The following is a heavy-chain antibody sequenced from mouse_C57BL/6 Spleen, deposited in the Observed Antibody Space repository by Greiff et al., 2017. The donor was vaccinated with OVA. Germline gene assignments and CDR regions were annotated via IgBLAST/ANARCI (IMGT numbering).Heavy chain of an antibody. CDR3: AREGTMDSAWFAY. CDR2: IYPSDSET. J-gene: IGHJ3*01. Sequence: QVQLQQPGAELVRPGSSVKLSCKASGYTFTSYWMDWVKQRPGQGLEWIGNIYPSDSETHYNQKFKDKATLTVDKSSSTAYMQLSSLTSEDSAVYYCAREGTMDSAWFAYWGQGTLVTVSA. D-gene: IGHD1-1*02. CDR1: GYTFTSYW. V-gene: IGHV1-61*01.